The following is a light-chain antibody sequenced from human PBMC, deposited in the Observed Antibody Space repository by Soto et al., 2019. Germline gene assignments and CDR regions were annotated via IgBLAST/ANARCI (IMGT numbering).Light chain of an antibody. CDR1: QSVSSSY. V-gene: IGKV3-20*01. J-gene: IGKJ1*01. CDR2: GAS. CDR3: QQYNNWPS. Sequence: EIVLTQSPGTLSLSPVERATLSCRASQSVSSSYLAWYQQKPGQAPRLLIYGASSRATGIPDRFSGSGSGTDFTLTISRLEPEDFAVYYCQQYNNWPSFGQGTKVDIK.